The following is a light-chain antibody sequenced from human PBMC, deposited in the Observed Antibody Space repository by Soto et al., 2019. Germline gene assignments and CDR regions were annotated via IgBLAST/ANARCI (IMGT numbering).Light chain of an antibody. CDR1: STDFVSYNR. J-gene: IGLJ1*01. CDR2: EVS. CDR3: SLYTSATASV. V-gene: IGLV2-18*01. Sequence: QSARTQPPSVSGSPGQSVTSSWTGTSTDFVSYNRVSWYQQPPGTAPKPMIYEVSKRPSGVPHRFSGSKSGNTASLPISGLQAADGADYYCSLYTSATASVFGTATKLPVL.